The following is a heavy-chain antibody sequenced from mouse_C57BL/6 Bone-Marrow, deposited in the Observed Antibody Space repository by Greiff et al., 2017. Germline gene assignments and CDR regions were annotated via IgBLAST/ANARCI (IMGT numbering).Heavy chain of an antibody. V-gene: IGHV1-64*01. CDR2: IHPNSGST. CDR3: ARDGNYPYYAMDS. CDR1: GYTFTSYW. Sequence: QVQLQQPGAELVKPGASVKLSCKASGYTFTSYWMHWVKQRPGQGLEWIGMIHPNSGSTNYNEKFKSKATLTVDKSSSTAYMQLSSLTSEDSAVYYCARDGNYPYYAMDSWGQGTSVTVSS. D-gene: IGHD2-1*01. J-gene: IGHJ4*01.